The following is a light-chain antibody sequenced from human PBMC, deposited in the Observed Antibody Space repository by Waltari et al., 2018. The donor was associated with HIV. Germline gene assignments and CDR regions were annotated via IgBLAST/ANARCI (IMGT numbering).Light chain of an antibody. CDR1: QGVRTK. CDR2: GAS. J-gene: IGKJ1*01. V-gene: IGKV3-15*01. Sequence: VMTQSPATLSVSPGDRTTLSCRASQGVRTKLAWYQQKPGQPPRPLIYGASTRATGIAARFSGSGSGTEFTLTINSLQSEDYAVYYCQQYDYWPPWTFGQGTKVEMK. CDR3: QQYDYWPPWT.